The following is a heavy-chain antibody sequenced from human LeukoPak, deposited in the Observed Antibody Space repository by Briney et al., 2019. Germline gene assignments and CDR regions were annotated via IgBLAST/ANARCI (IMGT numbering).Heavy chain of an antibody. V-gene: IGHV3-72*01. CDR1: GFILSDHY. CDR3: VRRYPGYYFDS. CDR2: TRSIAASYST. D-gene: IGHD1-14*01. J-gene: IGHJ4*02. Sequence: GGSLRLSCATSGFILSDHYMDWVRQAPGKGLEWVGRTRSIAASYSTEYAASAKGRFTISRDESKNSLYLQMNGLKTEDTAVYYCVRRYPGYYFDSWGQGTLVTVSS.